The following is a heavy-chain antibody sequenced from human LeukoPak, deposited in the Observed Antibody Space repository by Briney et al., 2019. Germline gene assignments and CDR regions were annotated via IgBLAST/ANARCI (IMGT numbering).Heavy chain of an antibody. J-gene: IGHJ4*02. V-gene: IGHV1-18*04. Sequence: EVSVKVSCKASGYTFTSYGISWVRQAPGQGLEWMGWISAYNGNTNYAQKLQGRVTMTTDTSTSTAYMELRSLRSDDTAVYYCAREVRGWYFDYWGQGTLVTVSS. CDR2: ISAYNGNT. CDR1: GYTFTSYG. D-gene: IGHD6-19*01. CDR3: AREVRGWYFDY.